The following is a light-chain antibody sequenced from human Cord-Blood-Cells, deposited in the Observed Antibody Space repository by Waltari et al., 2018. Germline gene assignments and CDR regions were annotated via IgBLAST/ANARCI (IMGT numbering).Light chain of an antibody. CDR2: WAS. V-gene: IGKV4-1*01. Sequence: DIVMTQYPDSLAVSLGERATINCKSSQSVLYSSNNKNYLAWYQQKPGQPPKLLIYWASTRESGVPDRCSGSGSGTDFTLTSSSLQAEDVAVYYCQQYYSTPWTFGQGTKVEIK. CDR3: QQYYSTPWT. J-gene: IGKJ1*01. CDR1: QSVLYSSNNKNY.